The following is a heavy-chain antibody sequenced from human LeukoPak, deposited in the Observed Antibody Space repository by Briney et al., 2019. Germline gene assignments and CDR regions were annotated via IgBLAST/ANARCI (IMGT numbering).Heavy chain of an antibody. V-gene: IGHV4-39*01. J-gene: IGHJ4*02. CDR3: ARQRRSVDC. CDR2: LYYSGNS. CDR1: GGSISSSTYY. Sequence: SETLSLTCTVSGGSISSSTYYWGWIRQPPGKGLEWIGSLYYSGNSYYNPSLKSRVTISVGTSMNQFSLKLSSVTAADTAVYYCARQRRSVDCWGQGTLVTVSS.